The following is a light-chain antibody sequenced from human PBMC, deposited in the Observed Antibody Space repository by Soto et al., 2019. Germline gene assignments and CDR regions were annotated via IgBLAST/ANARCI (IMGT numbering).Light chain of an antibody. V-gene: IGLV2-23*02. Sequence: QSVLTQPASVSGSPGQSITISCTGTSSDVGSYNLVSWYQQHPGKAPKLMIYEVSKRPSGVSNRFSGSKSGNTASLTISWLQADDEADYYCCSYAGSSTHVSRTGTKVTVL. CDR2: EVS. CDR1: SSDVGSYNL. CDR3: CSYAGSSTHV. J-gene: IGLJ1*01.